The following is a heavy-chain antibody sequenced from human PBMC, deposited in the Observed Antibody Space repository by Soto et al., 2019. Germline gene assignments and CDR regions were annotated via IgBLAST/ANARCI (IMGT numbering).Heavy chain of an antibody. CDR1: GYTFTSYY. Sequence: ASVKVSCKASGYTFTSYYMHWVRQAPGQRLEWMGWINAGNGNTKYSQKFQGRVTITRDTSASTAYMELSSLRSEDTAVYYCARAPLSSPVWFDPWGQGTLVTVSS. V-gene: IGHV1-3*01. J-gene: IGHJ5*02. CDR2: INAGNGNT. D-gene: IGHD6-6*01. CDR3: ARAPLSSPVWFDP.